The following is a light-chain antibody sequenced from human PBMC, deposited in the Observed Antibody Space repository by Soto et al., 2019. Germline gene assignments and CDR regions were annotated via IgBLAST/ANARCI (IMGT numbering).Light chain of an antibody. CDR2: EVT. CDR1: SSDVGSYTF. Sequence: QSALTQPNSVSGSPGQSITISCTGTSSDVGSYTFVSWFQQHPGKAPKLIIYEVTNRPSGVSYGFSGSKSGNTASLTISGLQAEDEADYYCTSFTTANTWVFGGGTKVTVL. CDR3: TSFTTANTWV. J-gene: IGLJ3*02. V-gene: IGLV2-14*01.